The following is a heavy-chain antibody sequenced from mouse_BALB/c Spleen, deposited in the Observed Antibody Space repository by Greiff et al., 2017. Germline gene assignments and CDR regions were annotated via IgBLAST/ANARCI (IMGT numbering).Heavy chain of an antibody. V-gene: IGHV1-87*01. CDR2: IYPGDGDT. J-gene: IGHJ3*01. D-gene: IGHD2-4*01. CDR1: GYTFTSYW. Sequence: VKLMESGAELARPGASVKLSCKASGYTFTSYWMQWVKQRPGQGLEWIGAIYPGDGDTRYTQKFKGKATLTADKSSSTAYMQLSSLASEDSAVYYCARSYDYGGSWFAYWGQGTLVTVSA. CDR3: ARSYDYGGSWFAY.